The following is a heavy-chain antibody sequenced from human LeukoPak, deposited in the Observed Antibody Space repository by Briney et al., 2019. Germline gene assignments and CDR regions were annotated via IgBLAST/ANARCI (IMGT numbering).Heavy chain of an antibody. V-gene: IGHV3-53*01. CDR2: IYSGGNT. Sequence: GGSLRLSCAASGFTVSSNYVSWVRQAPGKGLEWVSVIYSGGNTYYADSVRGRFTISRDNSKNTLYLQMNSLRAEDTAVYYCARDLYYYDSSGYLRWGQGTLVTVSS. J-gene: IGHJ4*02. D-gene: IGHD3-22*01. CDR3: ARDLYYYDSSGYLR. CDR1: GFTVSSNY.